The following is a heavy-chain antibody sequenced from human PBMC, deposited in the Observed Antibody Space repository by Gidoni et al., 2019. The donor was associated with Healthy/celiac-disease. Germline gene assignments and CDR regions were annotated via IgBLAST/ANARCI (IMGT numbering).Heavy chain of an antibody. Sequence: EVQLVESGGGLVKPGGSLRLSCAASGFTFSNAWMSWVRQAPGKGLEWVGHIKSKTDGGTTDYAAPVKGRFTISRDDSKNTLYLQMNSLKTEDTAVYYCTTDTAMAQYYYYHYGMDVWGQGTTVTVSS. V-gene: IGHV3-15*01. CDR1: GFTFSNAW. J-gene: IGHJ6*02. CDR2: IKSKTDGGTT. CDR3: TTDTAMAQYYYYHYGMDV. D-gene: IGHD5-18*01.